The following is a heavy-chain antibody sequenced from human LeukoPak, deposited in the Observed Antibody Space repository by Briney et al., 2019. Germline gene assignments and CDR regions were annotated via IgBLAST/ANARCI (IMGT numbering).Heavy chain of an antibody. CDR3: ARDVGASAPDAFDI. CDR1: GFTFSTYN. J-gene: IGHJ3*02. V-gene: IGHV3-21*01. CDR2: ISSSNYI. Sequence: PGGSLRLSCAASGFTFSTYNMNWVRQAPGKGLEWVSSISSSNYIYYADSVKGRFTISRDNAKNSLYLQMSSLRAEDTDVYYCARDVGASAPDAFDIWGQGTMVTVSS. D-gene: IGHD1-26*01.